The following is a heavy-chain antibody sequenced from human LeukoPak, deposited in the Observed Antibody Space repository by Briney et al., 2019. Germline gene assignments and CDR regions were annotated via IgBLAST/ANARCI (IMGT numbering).Heavy chain of an antibody. J-gene: IGHJ2*01. Sequence: SQTLSLTCTVSGGSISSGGYYWSWIRQHPGKGLEWIGYIYYSGSTYYSPSLKSRITISVDTSKDQFSLKLTSVTAADTAVYYCASVGSAGGPIFWYFDLWGRGTLVTVSS. V-gene: IGHV4-31*03. CDR1: GGSISSGGYY. CDR3: ASVGSAGGPIFWYFDL. CDR2: IYYSGST. D-gene: IGHD6-19*01.